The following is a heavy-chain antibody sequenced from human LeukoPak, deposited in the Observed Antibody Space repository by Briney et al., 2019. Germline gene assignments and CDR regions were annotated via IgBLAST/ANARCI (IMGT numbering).Heavy chain of an antibody. CDR1: GFTFSGYD. Sequence: GGSLRLSCAASGFTFSGYDMNWVRQAPGKGLEWVSSISGSSSYIYYADSMKGRFTISRDNGKNSLYLQMNSLRAEDTAVYLCARGSSNVAARNNWFDPWGQGTLVTVSS. CDR2: ISGSSSYI. D-gene: IGHD6-6*01. J-gene: IGHJ5*02. V-gene: IGHV3-21*01. CDR3: ARGSSNVAARNNWFDP.